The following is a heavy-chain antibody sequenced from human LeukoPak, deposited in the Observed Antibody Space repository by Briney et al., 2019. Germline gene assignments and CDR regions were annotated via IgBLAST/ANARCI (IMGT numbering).Heavy chain of an antibody. CDR2: ISAYNGNT. CDR1: GYTFTHYH. Sequence: ASVKVSCKASGYTFTHYHVSWVRQAPGQGLEWMGRISAYNGNTDFAQKLQGRVTMTTDTSTSTAYMELRSLRSDDTAVYYCARLFRPAAGYIDYWGQGTLVTVSS. V-gene: IGHV1-18*01. J-gene: IGHJ4*02. D-gene: IGHD6-13*01. CDR3: ARLFRPAAGYIDY.